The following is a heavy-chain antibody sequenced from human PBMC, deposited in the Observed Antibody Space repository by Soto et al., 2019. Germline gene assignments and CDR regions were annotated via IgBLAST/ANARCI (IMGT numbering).Heavy chain of an antibody. V-gene: IGHV4-30-4*01. CDR3: ARGRYCLTGRCFPNWFDS. CDR1: GDSISTVDYF. Sequence: SGTLSLTCAVSGDSISTVDYFWAWIRQPPGQSLEYIGYIYKSATTYYNPSFESRVAISLDTSKSQFSLNVTSVTAADTAVYFCARGRYCLTGRCFPNWFDSWGQGTLVTVYS. CDR2: IYKSATT. D-gene: IGHD2-15*01. J-gene: IGHJ5*01.